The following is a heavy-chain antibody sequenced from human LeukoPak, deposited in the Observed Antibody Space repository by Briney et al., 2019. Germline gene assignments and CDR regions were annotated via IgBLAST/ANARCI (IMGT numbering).Heavy chain of an antibody. J-gene: IGHJ5*02. CDR1: GGSISSYY. D-gene: IGHD5-18*01. CDR3: AAGNSWIQIWNH. CDR2: IYYTGTT. V-gene: IGHV4-59*06. Sequence: SETLSLTCTVSGGSISSYYWSWIRQPPGKGLEWIGYIYYTGTTYYNPSLQSRVTISLDTSRNQFSLNLSSVTAADTAIYYCAAGNSWIQIWNHWGQGTLVTVSS.